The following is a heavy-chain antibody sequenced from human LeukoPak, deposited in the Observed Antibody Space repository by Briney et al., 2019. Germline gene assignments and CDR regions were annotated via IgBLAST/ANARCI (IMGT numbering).Heavy chain of an antibody. V-gene: IGHV3-7*01. Sequence: QTGGSLRLSCVASGFTFSSYWMSWVRQAPGKGLEWVANIKQDGSEKYYVDSLKGRFTISRDNAKNSLYLQMNSLRAEDTAVYFCARGLYSRGYWGQGTLVTVSP. CDR1: GFTFSSYW. D-gene: IGHD6-13*01. J-gene: IGHJ4*02. CDR3: ARGLYSRGY. CDR2: IKQDGSEK.